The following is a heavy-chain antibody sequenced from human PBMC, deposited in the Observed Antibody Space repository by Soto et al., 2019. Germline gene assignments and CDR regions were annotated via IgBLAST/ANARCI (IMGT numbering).Heavy chain of an antibody. D-gene: IGHD2-15*01. CDR1: GFNFNGYG. J-gene: IGHJ6*02. Sequence: GGSLRLSCAASGFNFNGYGISWVRQSPEKGLEWVASINFFLGKTYYADSVKGRSTISKDDAKDTVYLHLNSLRADDTAIYYCARGAVYGTDHYSRGMDVWGQGSPVTVSS. V-gene: IGHV3-23*01. CDR3: ARGAVYGTDHYSRGMDV. CDR2: INFFLGKT.